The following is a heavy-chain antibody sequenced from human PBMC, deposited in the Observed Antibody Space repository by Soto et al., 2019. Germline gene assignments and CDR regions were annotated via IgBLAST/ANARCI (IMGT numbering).Heavy chain of an antibody. J-gene: IGHJ4*02. CDR1: GFTFSSYA. Sequence: GGSLRLSCAASGFTFSSYAMHWVRQAPGKGLEWVAVISYDGSNKYYADSVKGRFTISRDNSKNTLYLQMNSLRAEDTAVYYCARDRIAAAVIGTDYWGQGTLLTVSS. D-gene: IGHD6-13*01. CDR2: ISYDGSNK. V-gene: IGHV3-30-3*01. CDR3: ARDRIAAAVIGTDY.